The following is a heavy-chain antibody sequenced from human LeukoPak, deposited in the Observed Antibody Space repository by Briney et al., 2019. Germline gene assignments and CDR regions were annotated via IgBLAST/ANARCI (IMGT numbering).Heavy chain of an antibody. CDR1: GGSISSYY. Sequence: PSETLSLTCTVSGGSISSYYWSWIRQPPGKGLEWIGYIYYSGSTNYNPSLKSRVTISVDTSKNQFSLKLSSVTAADTAVYYCARAGYSSSWYPSPYYYYYGMDVWGQGTTVTVSS. V-gene: IGHV4-59*01. CDR3: ARAGYSSSWYPSPYYYYYGMDV. CDR2: IYYSGST. J-gene: IGHJ6*02. D-gene: IGHD6-13*01.